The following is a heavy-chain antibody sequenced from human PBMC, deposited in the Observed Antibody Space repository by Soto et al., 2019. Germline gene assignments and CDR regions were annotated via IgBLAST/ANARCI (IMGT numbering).Heavy chain of an antibody. Sequence: QVQLQQWGAGLLKPSETLSLTCAVYGGSFSGYYWSWIRQPPGKGLEWIGEINHSGSTNYNPSLNSRISISVDTSKNQFSLKLSSVTAADTAVYYCARVTRKGRAFDYWGQGTLVTVSS. V-gene: IGHV4-34*01. CDR1: GGSFSGYY. CDR2: INHSGST. J-gene: IGHJ4*02. CDR3: ARVTRKGRAFDY.